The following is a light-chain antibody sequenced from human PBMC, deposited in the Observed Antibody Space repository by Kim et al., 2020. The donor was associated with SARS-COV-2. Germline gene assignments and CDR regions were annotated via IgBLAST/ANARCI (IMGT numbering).Light chain of an antibody. CDR1: QNIATY. J-gene: IGKJ3*01. CDR2: GAS. Sequence: DIPMTQSPPSLSASVGDRVTITCRASQNIATYLNWYQHKPGKAPKLLIYGASSLQSGVPSRFSASGSGADFTLTISSLQPEDFATYYCQQSHSAPFTFGPGTKVDIK. CDR3: QQSHSAPFT. V-gene: IGKV1-39*01.